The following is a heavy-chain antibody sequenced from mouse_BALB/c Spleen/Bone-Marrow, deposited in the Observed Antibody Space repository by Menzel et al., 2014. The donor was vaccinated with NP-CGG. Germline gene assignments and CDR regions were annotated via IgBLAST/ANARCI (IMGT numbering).Heavy chain of an antibody. D-gene: IGHD2-14*01. CDR1: GFTFSSYS. CDR2: ISNGGGST. V-gene: IGHV5-12-2*01. J-gene: IGHJ4*01. Sequence: EVQLVESGGGLVQPGGSLKLSCTASGFTFSSYSMSWVRQTPEKRLEWVAYISNGGGSTYYPDAVKGRFTISRDNAKNSLYLQMSSLKSEDTAMYYCTRHGEVRRFYYALDYWGQGTSVTVSS. CDR3: TRHGEVRRFYYALDY.